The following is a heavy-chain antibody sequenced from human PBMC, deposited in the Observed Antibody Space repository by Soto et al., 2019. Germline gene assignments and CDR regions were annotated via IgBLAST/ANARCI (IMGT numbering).Heavy chain of an antibody. CDR3: ASYCSGGSCYGRTDY. J-gene: IGHJ4*02. V-gene: IGHV4-34*01. Sequence: SETLSLTCAVYGGSFSGYYWSWIRQPPGKGLEWIGEINHSGSTNYNPSLKSRVTISVDTSKNQFSLKLSSVTAADTAVYYCASYCSGGSCYGRTDYWGQGTLVTVSP. CDR2: INHSGST. CDR1: GGSFSGYY. D-gene: IGHD2-15*01.